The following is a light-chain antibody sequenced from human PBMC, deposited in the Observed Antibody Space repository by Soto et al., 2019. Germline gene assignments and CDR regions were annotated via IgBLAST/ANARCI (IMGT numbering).Light chain of an antibody. J-gene: IGLJ1*01. CDR2: DVS. V-gene: IGLV2-14*03. CDR1: SSDVGGYNY. Sequence: QSVLTQPPSASGSPGQSVTISCTGTSSDVGGYNYVSWYQQHPGKAPKLLIYDVSSRPSGLSNRFSGSKSGNTASLIISGLQAEDEADYYCASYKNSINYVFGSGTKVTVL. CDR3: ASYKNSINYV.